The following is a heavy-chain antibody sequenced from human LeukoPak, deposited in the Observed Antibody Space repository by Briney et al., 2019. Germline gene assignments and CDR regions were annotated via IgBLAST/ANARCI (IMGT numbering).Heavy chain of an antibody. D-gene: IGHD6-6*01. V-gene: IGHV3-74*01. CDR2: ISTDWSST. Sequence: GGSLRLSCAASGFTFSSYWMHWVRQAPGKGLVWVSRISTDWSSTDSADSVKGRFTISRDNAKNTLYLQMNSLRAEDTAVYYCVREYSSSSGRAFDIWGQGTMVTVSP. CDR1: GFTFSSYW. CDR3: VREYSSSSGRAFDI. J-gene: IGHJ3*02.